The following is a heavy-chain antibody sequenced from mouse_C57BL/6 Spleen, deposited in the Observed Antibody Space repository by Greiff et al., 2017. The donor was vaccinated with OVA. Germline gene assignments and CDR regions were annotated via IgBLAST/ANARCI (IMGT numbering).Heavy chain of an antibody. V-gene: IGHV6-3*01. J-gene: IGHJ2*01. CDR1: GFTFSNYW. CDR2: IRLKSDNYAT. Sequence: EVKLLESGGGLVQPGGSMKLSCVASGFTFSNYWMNWVRQSPEKGLEWVAQIRLKSDNYATHYAESVKGRFTISRDDSKSSVYLQMNNVRAEDTGIYYCTGQLTIDYWGQGTTLTVSS. D-gene: IGHD1-3*01. CDR3: TGQLTIDY.